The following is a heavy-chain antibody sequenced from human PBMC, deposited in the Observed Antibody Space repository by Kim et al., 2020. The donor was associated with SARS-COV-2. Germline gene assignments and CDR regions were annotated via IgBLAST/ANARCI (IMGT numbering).Heavy chain of an antibody. Sequence: GGSLRLSCAASGFTFSSYGMHWVRQAPGKGLEWVAVISYDGSNKYYADSVKGRFTISRDNSKNTLYLQMNSLRAEDTAVYYCAKDLVPPRYCSGGSCYAGGPFDYWGQGTLVTVSS. CDR2: ISYDGSNK. J-gene: IGHJ4*02. V-gene: IGHV3-30*18. CDR1: GFTFSSYG. CDR3: AKDLVPPRYCSGGSCYAGGPFDY. D-gene: IGHD2-15*01.